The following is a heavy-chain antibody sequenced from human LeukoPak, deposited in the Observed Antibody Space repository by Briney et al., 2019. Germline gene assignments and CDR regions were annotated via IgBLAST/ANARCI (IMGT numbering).Heavy chain of an antibody. CDR1: GFTFSSYS. V-gene: IGHV3-21*01. CDR3: ARVSDSSSSLGY. Sequence: GSLSLSSAASGFTFSSYSMNWVRQAPGKGLEWVSSISSSSSYIYYADSVKGRFTISRDNAKNSLYLQMNSLRAEDTAVYYCARVSDSSSSLGYWGQGTLVTVSS. CDR2: ISSSSSYI. J-gene: IGHJ4*02. D-gene: IGHD6-6*01.